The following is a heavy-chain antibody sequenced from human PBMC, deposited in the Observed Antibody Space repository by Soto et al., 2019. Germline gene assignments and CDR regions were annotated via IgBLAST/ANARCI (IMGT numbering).Heavy chain of an antibody. CDR1: GGSISSSSYY. D-gene: IGHD3-10*01. CDR2: IYYSGST. Sequence: SETLSLTCTVSGGSISSSSYYWGWIRQPPGKGLEWIGSIYYSGSTYYNPSLKSRVTISVDTPKNQFSLKLSSVTAADTAVYYCARHPIVYYYGSGSFFGYWGQGTLVTVSS. CDR3: ARHPIVYYYGSGSFFGY. V-gene: IGHV4-39*01. J-gene: IGHJ4*02.